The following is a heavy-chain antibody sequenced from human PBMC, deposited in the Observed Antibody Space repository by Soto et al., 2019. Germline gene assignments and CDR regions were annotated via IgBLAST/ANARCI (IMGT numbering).Heavy chain of an antibody. CDR3: SKLEGG. D-gene: IGHD3-3*01. CDR2: SRNKVKSYTT. CDR1: GFSFSDYY. V-gene: IGHV3-72*01. Sequence: EEQLVESGGGLVQPGGSLTLSCAAPGFSFSDYYMEWVRQAPGKGLEWVARSRNKVKSYTTDYAASVKGRFTISRDLSKNSLYLEMNNLKTDDTAVYYCSKLEGGWGQGTLVTVSS. J-gene: IGHJ4*02.